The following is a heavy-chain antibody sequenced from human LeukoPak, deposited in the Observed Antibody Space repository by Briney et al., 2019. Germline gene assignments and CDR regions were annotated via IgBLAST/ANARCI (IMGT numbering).Heavy chain of an antibody. V-gene: IGHV3-21*01. D-gene: IGHD3-9*01. Sequence: GGSLRLSCAASGFTFNTFNMNWVRQAPGKGLEWVSSITSGGDYIYYADSVKGRFTTSRDNAKNSLSLQLNSLRVEDTAVYYCARGHYEVLAASYKWTPDYWGQGTLVTVSS. CDR1: GFTFNTFN. J-gene: IGHJ4*02. CDR3: ARGHYEVLAASYKWTPDY. CDR2: ITSGGDYI.